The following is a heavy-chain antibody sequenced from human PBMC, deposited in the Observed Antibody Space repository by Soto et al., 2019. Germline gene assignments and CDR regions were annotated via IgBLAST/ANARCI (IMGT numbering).Heavy chain of an antibody. CDR1: GGSFSGYY. CDR3: ARGTSRWFRYYYYGMDV. V-gene: IGHV4-34*01. J-gene: IGHJ6*02. Sequence: SETLSLTCAVYGGSFSGYYWSWIRQPPGKGLEWIGEINHSGSTNYNPSLKSRVTISVDTSKNQFSLKLSSVTAADTAVYYCARGTSRWFRYYYYGMDVWGQGTTVTVSS. D-gene: IGHD2-15*01. CDR2: INHSGST.